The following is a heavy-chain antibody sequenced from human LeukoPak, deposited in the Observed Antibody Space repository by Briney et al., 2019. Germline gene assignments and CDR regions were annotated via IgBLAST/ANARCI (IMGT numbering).Heavy chain of an antibody. Sequence: GGSLRLSCAASGFTFSTNDMSWVRQAPGKGLVWVSRISSDESRTNYADSVKGRFTISRDNAKNTVFLQMNSLRAEDTAVYYCARVRAVAGTDVLYYFDYWGQGTLVTVSS. D-gene: IGHD6-19*01. CDR2: ISSDESRT. J-gene: IGHJ4*02. CDR1: GFTFSTND. V-gene: IGHV3-74*01. CDR3: ARVRAVAGTDVLYYFDY.